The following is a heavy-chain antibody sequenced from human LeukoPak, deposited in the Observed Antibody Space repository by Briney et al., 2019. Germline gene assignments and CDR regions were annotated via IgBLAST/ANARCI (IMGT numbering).Heavy chain of an antibody. J-gene: IGHJ5*02. Sequence: SETLSLTCTVSGGFISSSSYYWGWTRQPPGKGLEWIVTIYYTGRTYDNPSHKSRVTISVDTSRIQFSLKLSSVTAADTAVYYCARLEGGYSWIDPWGQGTLVTVSS. V-gene: IGHV4-39*01. CDR2: IYYTGRT. D-gene: IGHD1-1*01. CDR1: GGFISSSSYY. CDR3: ARLEGGYSWIDP.